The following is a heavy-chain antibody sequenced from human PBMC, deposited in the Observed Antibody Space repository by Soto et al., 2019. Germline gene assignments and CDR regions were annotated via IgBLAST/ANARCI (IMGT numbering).Heavy chain of an antibody. CDR3: ATAYRNYYDSSGYYYVYAFDI. CDR2: FDPEDGET. Sequence: EASVKVSCKVSGYTLTELSMHWVRQAPGKGLEWMGGFDPEDGETIYAQKFQGRVTMTEDTSTDTAYMELSSLRSEDTAVYYCATAYRNYYDSSGYYYVYAFDIWGQGTMVTVSS. J-gene: IGHJ3*02. D-gene: IGHD3-22*01. CDR1: GYTLTELS. V-gene: IGHV1-24*01.